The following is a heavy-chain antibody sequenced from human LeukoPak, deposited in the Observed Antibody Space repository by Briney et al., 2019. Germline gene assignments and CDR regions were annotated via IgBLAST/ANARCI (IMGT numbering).Heavy chain of an antibody. J-gene: IGHJ4*02. D-gene: IGHD3-16*02. CDR2: INHSGST. CDR1: GGSFSGYY. CDR3: ARGGENYDYVWGSYRYSPYFDY. V-gene: IGHV4-34*01. Sequence: SETLSLTCAVYGGSFSGYYWGWIRQPPGKGLEWIGEINHSGSTNYNPSLKSRVTISVDTSKNQFSLKLSSVTAADTAVYYCARGGENYDYVWGSYRYSPYFDYWGQGTLVTVSS.